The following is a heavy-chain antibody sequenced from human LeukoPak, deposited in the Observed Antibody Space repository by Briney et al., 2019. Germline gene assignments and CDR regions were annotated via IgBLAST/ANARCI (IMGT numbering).Heavy chain of an antibody. CDR3: ARDRVLHYFDY. CDR1: GFTFSDYS. V-gene: IGHV3-23*01. Sequence: PGGSLRLSCTASGFTFSDYSMSWVRQAPGAGLEWVSAISPAGDSTTDADSVKGRFTISRDNSKSTLYLQMTSLRADDTAVYYCARDRVLHYFDYWGQGALVTVSS. J-gene: IGHJ4*02. CDR2: ISPAGDST. D-gene: IGHD3-16*01.